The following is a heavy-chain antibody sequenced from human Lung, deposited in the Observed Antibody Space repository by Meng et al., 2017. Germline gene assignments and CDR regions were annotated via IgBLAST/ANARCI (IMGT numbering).Heavy chain of an antibody. J-gene: IGHJ4*02. Sequence: VKVSCKPSGYNFPDYYIHWVRRAPGQGLEWMGRINPKSGDTHYAQKFQARVTMTGDTSTSTAYMELSGLRSDDTAMYYCARDEDISAAGKLFGDYWGQGTLVTVYS. CDR3: ARDEDISAAGKLFGDY. V-gene: IGHV1-2*06. D-gene: IGHD6-25*01. CDR2: INPKSGDT. CDR1: GYNFPDYY.